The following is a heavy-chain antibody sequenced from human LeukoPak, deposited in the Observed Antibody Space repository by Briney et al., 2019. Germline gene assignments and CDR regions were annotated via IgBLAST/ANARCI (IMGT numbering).Heavy chain of an antibody. V-gene: IGHV3-53*01. CDR3: ARARGYSGYESKWYYYGMDV. CDR1: GFTVSSNY. J-gene: IGHJ6*02. CDR2: IYSGGST. D-gene: IGHD5-12*01. Sequence: SWVSLRLSCAASGFTVSSNYMSWVRQAPGKGLEWVSVIYSGGSTYYADSVKGRFTISRDNSKNTLYVQMNSLRAEDTAVYYCARARGYSGYESKWYYYGMDVWGQGTTVTVSS.